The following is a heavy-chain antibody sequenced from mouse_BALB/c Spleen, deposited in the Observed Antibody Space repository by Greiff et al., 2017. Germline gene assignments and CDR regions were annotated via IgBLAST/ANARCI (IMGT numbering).Heavy chain of an antibody. J-gene: IGHJ3*01. CDR3: ARDFYYGFAY. Sequence: VQLQQSGPELVKPGASVRISCKASGYTFTSYYIHWVKQRPGQGLEWIGWIYPGNVNTKYNEKFKGKATLTADKSSSTAYMQLSSLTSEDSAVYFCARDFYYGFAYWGQGTLVTVSA. CDR1: GYTFTSYY. V-gene: IGHV1S56*01. D-gene: IGHD2-1*01. CDR2: IYPGNVNT.